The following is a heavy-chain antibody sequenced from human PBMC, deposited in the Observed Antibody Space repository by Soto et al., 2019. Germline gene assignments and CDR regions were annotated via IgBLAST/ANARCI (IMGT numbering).Heavy chain of an antibody. CDR2: IKQEGSDR. J-gene: IGHJ4*02. Sequence: EVQLVESGGGLVQPGGSLRLSCAASGFSLSDYWMNWVRQAPGKGLEWVAIIKQEGSDRYYVDSVKGRFTVSRDNAKKSLYLQVSSLGVEDTALYYCARGRGWLDDYWGQGTLVTVSS. CDR3: ARGRGWLDDY. D-gene: IGHD6-19*01. V-gene: IGHV3-7*01. CDR1: GFSLSDYW.